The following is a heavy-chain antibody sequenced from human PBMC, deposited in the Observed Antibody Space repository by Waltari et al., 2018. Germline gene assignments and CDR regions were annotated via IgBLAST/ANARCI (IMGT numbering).Heavy chain of an antibody. J-gene: IGHJ4*02. D-gene: IGHD6-19*01. CDR1: GFAFTNAW. CDR3: ATLPFISGWSVLNFDS. CDR2: IKSKRSGETT. Sequence: VQLVESGGGLVKPGGSLRLSCAASGFAFTNAWMVWVRQDPGKGVEWVGRIKSKRSGETTDYAAPVKGRFSISRDDADGILFLQRNSLKDEDTAVYYGATLPFISGWSVLNFDSWGQGTLVTVYS. V-gene: IGHV3-15*05.